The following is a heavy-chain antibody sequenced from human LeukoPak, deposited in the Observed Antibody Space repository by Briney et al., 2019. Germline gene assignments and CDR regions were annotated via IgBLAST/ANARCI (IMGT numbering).Heavy chain of an antibody. Sequence: SETLSLTCTVSVGSISSDSYSWGWIRQPPGKGLEWIGSIYYSGRTYYNPSLKSRVTISVDTSKKQFSLKLSSVTAADTAVYYCARHGLWFGELFYWYFDLWGRGSLVTVSS. J-gene: IGHJ2*01. D-gene: IGHD3-10*01. CDR1: VGSISSDSYS. CDR2: IYYSGRT. V-gene: IGHV4-39*01. CDR3: ARHGLWFGELFYWYFDL.